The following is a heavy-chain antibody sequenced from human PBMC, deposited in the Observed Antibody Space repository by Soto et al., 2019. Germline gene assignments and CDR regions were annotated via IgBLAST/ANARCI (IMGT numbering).Heavy chain of an antibody. CDR3: ALGGYNYGRPFDF. Sequence: SETLSLTCSVSGASTSNYHYSWIRQSPGKGLEWIGYVYHRGTTYYTPSLKSRVNMSVDTSTNEFYLNLKSVTAADTAVYYCALGGYNYGRPFDFRGKGTLVTVSS. CDR1: GASTSNYH. J-gene: IGHJ4*02. V-gene: IGHV4-59*01. CDR2: VYHRGTT. D-gene: IGHD5-18*01.